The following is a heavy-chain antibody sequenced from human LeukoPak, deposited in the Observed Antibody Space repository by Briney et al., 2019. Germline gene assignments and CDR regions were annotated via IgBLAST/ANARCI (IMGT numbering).Heavy chain of an antibody. J-gene: IGHJ5*02. CDR1: GFTFSSYS. V-gene: IGHV3-21*01. CDR2: ISSSSSYI. Sequence: GGSLRLSCAASGFTFSSYSMTWVRQAPGKGLEWVSSISSSSSYIYYADSVKGRFTISRDNAKNSLYLQMNSLRAEDTAVSYCARDIWFGESENWFDPWGQGTLVTVSS. CDR3: ARDIWFGESENWFDP. D-gene: IGHD3-10*01.